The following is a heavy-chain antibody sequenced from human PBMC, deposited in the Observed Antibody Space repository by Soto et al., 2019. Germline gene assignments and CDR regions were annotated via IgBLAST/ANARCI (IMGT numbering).Heavy chain of an antibody. CDR3: ARPRCDGGGTPFDH. D-gene: IGHD1-1*01. J-gene: IGHJ4*02. CDR2: INGDGETA. V-gene: IGHV3-74*01. CDR1: GFTFSSYW. Sequence: EVQLVESGGGLVQPGGSLRLSCAASGFTFSSYWMHWVRQAPGQGLVWVSGINGDGETATYADSVRGRFIISRDNAKNILCLQMNIFSDEDTAVYYCARPRCDGGGTPFDHWGKGRLVSVST.